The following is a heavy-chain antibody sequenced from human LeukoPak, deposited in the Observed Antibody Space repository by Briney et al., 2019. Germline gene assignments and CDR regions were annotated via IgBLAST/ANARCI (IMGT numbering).Heavy chain of an antibody. Sequence: GGSLRLSCAASGLTFSSSALSWVRQAPGKGLEWVSAISGSGGSTYYADSVKGRFTISRDNSKNTLYLQMNSLRAEDTAVYYCAKVARRAARGPVDYWGQGTLVTVSS. CDR1: GLTFSSSA. D-gene: IGHD6-6*01. V-gene: IGHV3-23*01. J-gene: IGHJ4*02. CDR2: ISGSGGST. CDR3: AKVARRAARGPVDY.